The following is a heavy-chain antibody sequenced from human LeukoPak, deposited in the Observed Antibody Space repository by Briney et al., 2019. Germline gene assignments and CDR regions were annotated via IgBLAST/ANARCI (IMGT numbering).Heavy chain of an antibody. J-gene: IGHJ4*02. Sequence: PSETLSLTCTVSGGSISSSSYYWGWIRQPPGKGLEWIGSIYYSGSTYYNPSLKSRVTISVDTSKNQFSLKLSSVTAADTAVYYCATDYYDSSDYMFHWGQGTLVTVSS. V-gene: IGHV4-39*01. CDR2: IYYSGST. CDR1: GGSISSSSYY. CDR3: ATDYYDSSDYMFH. D-gene: IGHD3-22*01.